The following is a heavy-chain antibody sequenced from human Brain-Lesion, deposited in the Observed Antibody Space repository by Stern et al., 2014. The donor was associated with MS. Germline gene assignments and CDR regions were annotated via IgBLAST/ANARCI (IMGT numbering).Heavy chain of an antibody. J-gene: IGHJ6*02. CDR1: GYIFTGYY. D-gene: IGHD3-3*01. CDR3: ARDQRGITIFGVVTDYYYLGMDV. Sequence: EQLVESGAEVKKPGASVKVSCKTSGYIFTGYYIHWVRQAPGQGLEWMAWINPHTGGTKDAQKFQGRVTMSRDTSISTAYVELSSLTSDDTAVYYCARDQRGITIFGVVTDYYYLGMDVWGQGTTVTVSS. CDR2: INPHTGGT. V-gene: IGHV1-2*02.